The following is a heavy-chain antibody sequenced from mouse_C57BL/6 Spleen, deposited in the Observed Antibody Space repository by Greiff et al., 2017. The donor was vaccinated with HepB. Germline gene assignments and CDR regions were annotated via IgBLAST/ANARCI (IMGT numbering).Heavy chain of an antibody. D-gene: IGHD2-3*01. CDR2: IDPETGGT. CDR3: TRDGYPYYYAMDY. CDR1: GYTFTDYE. V-gene: IGHV1-15*01. Sequence: QVQLQQSGAELVRPGASVTLSCKASGYTFTDYEMHWVKQTPVHGLEWIGAIDPETGGTAYNQKFKGKAILTADKSSSTAYMELRSLTSEDSAVYYNTRDGYPYYYAMDYWGQGTSDTVSS. J-gene: IGHJ4*01.